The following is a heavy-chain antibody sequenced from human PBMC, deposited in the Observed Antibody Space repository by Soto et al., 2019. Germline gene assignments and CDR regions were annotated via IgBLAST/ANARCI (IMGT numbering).Heavy chain of an antibody. V-gene: IGHV3-30*18. Sequence: QVQLVESGGGVVQPGRSLRHSCAASGFTFSSYGMHWVRQAPGKGLEWVAVISYDGSNKYYADSVKGRFTISRDNSKNTLYLQMNSLRAEDTAVYYCAKEEDHYFDYWGQGTLVTVSS. CDR2: ISYDGSNK. CDR1: GFTFSSYG. J-gene: IGHJ4*02. CDR3: AKEEDHYFDY.